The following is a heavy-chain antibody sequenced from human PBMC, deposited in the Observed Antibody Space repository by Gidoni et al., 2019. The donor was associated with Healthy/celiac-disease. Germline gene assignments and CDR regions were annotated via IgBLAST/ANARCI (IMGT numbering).Heavy chain of an antibody. Sequence: EVQLVESGGGLVKPGGSLRLSCAASGFTFRSYSMNWVRQAPGKGLEWVSSISSSSSYIDYADSVKGRFTISRDNAKNSLYLQMNSLRAEDTAVYYCARVHNPTIFGVVGGDAFDIWGQGTMVTVSS. D-gene: IGHD3-3*01. CDR2: ISSSSSYI. CDR1: GFTFRSYS. CDR3: ARVHNPTIFGVVGGDAFDI. J-gene: IGHJ3*02. V-gene: IGHV3-21*01.